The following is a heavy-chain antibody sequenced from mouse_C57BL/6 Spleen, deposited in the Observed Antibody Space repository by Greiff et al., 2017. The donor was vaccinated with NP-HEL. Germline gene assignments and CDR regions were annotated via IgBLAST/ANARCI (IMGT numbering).Heavy chain of an antibody. CDR3: ARFEGNYDWYFDV. CDR1: GYTFTSYW. Sequence: VQLQQPGAELVKPGASVKMSCKASGYTFTSYWITWVKQRPGQGLEWIGDIYPGSGSTNYNEKFKSKATLTVDTSSSTAYMQLSSLTSEDSAVYYCARFEGNYDWYFDVWGTGTTVTVSS. CDR2: IYPGSGST. V-gene: IGHV1-55*01. D-gene: IGHD2-1*01. J-gene: IGHJ1*03.